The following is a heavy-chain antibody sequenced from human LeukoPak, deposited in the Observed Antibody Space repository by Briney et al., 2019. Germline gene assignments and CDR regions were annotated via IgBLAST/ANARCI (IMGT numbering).Heavy chain of an antibody. CDR2: IIPILGIA. V-gene: IGHV1-69*04. D-gene: IGHD4-17*01. Sequence: SVKVSCKAPGGTFSSYAISWVRQAPGQGLEWMGRIIPILGIANYAQKFQGRVTITADKSTSTAYMELSSLRSEDTAVYYCARDYGDYAEPFDYWGQGTLVTVSS. CDR1: GGTFSSYA. CDR3: ARDYGDYAEPFDY. J-gene: IGHJ4*02.